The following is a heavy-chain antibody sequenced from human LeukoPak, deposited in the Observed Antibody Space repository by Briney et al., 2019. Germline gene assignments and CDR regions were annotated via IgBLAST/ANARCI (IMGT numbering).Heavy chain of an antibody. J-gene: IGHJ4*02. Sequence: SETLSLTRFVSNGSITSTSYYWAWIRQSPGKGLEWIGTTSSGGSAYYKTSLKSRVTISVDTSKTQLSLRLTSVTAADTAVYYCARQGGGDFVDSWGQGTLVSVS. CDR1: NGSITSTSYY. CDR3: ARQGGGDFVDS. CDR2: TSSGGSA. D-gene: IGHD4-17*01. V-gene: IGHV4-39*01.